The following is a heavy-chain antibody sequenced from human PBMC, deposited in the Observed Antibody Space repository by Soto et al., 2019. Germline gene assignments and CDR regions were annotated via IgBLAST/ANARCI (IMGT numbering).Heavy chain of an antibody. CDR1: GFSFSGYG. V-gene: IGHV3-23*01. J-gene: IGHJ4*02. CDR2: ISGSGGVT. CDR3: ARHFPQKQFDY. Sequence: PGGSLRLSCAASGFSFSGYGLSWVRQTPGKGLEWVSVISGSGGVTYYADSVKGRFTISRDNAKNTLYLQMNSLRAADTAVYYCARHFPQKQFDYWGRGTLVTVSS.